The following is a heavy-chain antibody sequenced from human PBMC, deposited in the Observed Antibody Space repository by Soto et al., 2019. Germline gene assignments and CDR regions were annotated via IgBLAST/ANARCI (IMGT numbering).Heavy chain of an antibody. CDR2: IFSSGTT. D-gene: IGHD3-16*01. J-gene: IGHJ6*02. V-gene: IGHV4-30-4*01. CDR3: ARVPSPFDYYYAMDV. CDR1: GDSISSGNKY. Sequence: SETLSLTCTVSGDSISSGNKYWSWIRQAPGKGLEWIGYIFSSGTTYYNPSLKSRLTMSLDTSQNQFTLRLASVTDADSAVYYCARVPSPFDYYYAMDVWGQGTTVTVSS.